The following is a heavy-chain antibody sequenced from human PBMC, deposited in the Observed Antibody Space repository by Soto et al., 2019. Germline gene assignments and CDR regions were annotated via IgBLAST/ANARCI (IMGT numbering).Heavy chain of an antibody. CDR2: INPSGGST. J-gene: IGHJ5*02. Sequence: ASVKVSCTASGYTFTSYYIHWVRQAPGQGLEWMGVINPSGGSTSYAQNFQGRVTMTRDTSTSTVYMELSSLRSEDTAVYYCVRESTPTRWFDPWGQGTLVTSPQ. CDR3: VRESTPTRWFDP. D-gene: IGHD2-2*01. CDR1: GYTFTSYY. V-gene: IGHV1-46*03.